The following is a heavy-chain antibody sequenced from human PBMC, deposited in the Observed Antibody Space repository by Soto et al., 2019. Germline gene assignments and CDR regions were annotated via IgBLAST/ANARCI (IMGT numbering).Heavy chain of an antibody. CDR2: ISYDGSNK. Sequence: PVGSLRLSCAASGFTFSSYGMHWVRQAPGKGLEWVAVISYDGSNKYYADSVKGRFTISRDNSKNTLYLQMNSLRAEDTAVYYCAKDLSDGYSYGPLDYWGQGTLVTVSS. D-gene: IGHD5-18*01. V-gene: IGHV3-30*18. CDR1: GFTFSSYG. J-gene: IGHJ4*02. CDR3: AKDLSDGYSYGPLDY.